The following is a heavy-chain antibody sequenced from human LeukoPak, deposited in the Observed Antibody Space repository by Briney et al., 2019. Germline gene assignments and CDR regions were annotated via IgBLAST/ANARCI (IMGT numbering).Heavy chain of an antibody. CDR1: GYTLTGHY. Sequence: ASVKVSCKASGYTLTGHYIHWVRQAPGQGLEWMGWISPHSGFTMYPQRFQGRVTMTTDTSVSTAFLEVRRLRSDDTVAYYCARQTGDDALDIWGQGTMITVYS. V-gene: IGHV1-2*02. J-gene: IGHJ3*02. CDR3: ARQTGDDALDI. CDR2: ISPHSGFT. D-gene: IGHD7-27*01.